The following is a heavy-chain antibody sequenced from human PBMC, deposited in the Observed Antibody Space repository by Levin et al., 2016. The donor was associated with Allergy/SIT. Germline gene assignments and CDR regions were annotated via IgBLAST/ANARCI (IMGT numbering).Heavy chain of an antibody. V-gene: IGHV3-9*01. CDR3: AKGDTPPFGVANTYFDY. Sequence: WIRQPPGKGLEWVSGISWNSGSIGYADSVKGRFTISRDNAKNSLYLQMNSLRAEDTALYYCAKGDTPPFGVANTYFDYWGQGTLVTVSS. J-gene: IGHJ4*02. D-gene: IGHD3-3*01. CDR2: ISWNSGSI.